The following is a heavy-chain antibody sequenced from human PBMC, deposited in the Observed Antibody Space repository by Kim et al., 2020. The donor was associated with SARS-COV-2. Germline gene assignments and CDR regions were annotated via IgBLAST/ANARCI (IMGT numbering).Heavy chain of an antibody. CDR2: INHSGST. V-gene: IGHV4-34*01. J-gene: IGHJ4*02. CDR3: ARAGGYLGYFDY. Sequence: SETLSLTCAVYGGSFSGYYWSWIRQPPGKGLEWIGEINHSGSTNYNPSLKSRVTISVDTSKNQFSLKLSSVTAADTAVYYCARAGGYLGYFDYWGQGTLVTVSS. CDR1: GGSFSGYY. D-gene: IGHD5-12*01.